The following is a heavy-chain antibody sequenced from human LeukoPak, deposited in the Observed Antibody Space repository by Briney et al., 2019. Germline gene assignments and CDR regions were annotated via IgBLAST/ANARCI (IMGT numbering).Heavy chain of an antibody. CDR1: GFDFSTFA. CDR3: ARVRDSYNWNDSRFNY. Sequence: GGSLRLSCAASGFDFSTFAMHWVRQAPGKGLEWVAVIWNDGSAKYYAGSVEGRFTISRDNSKNTLYLQIDSLIAEDTSVYYCARVRDSYNWNDSRFNYWGQGTLVTVSS. V-gene: IGHV3-33*01. CDR2: IWNDGSAK. J-gene: IGHJ4*02. D-gene: IGHD1-1*01.